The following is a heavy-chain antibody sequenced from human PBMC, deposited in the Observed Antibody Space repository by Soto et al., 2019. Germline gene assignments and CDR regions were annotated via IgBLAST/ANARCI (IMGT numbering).Heavy chain of an antibody. J-gene: IGHJ4*02. CDR1: GYSFTSYW. D-gene: IGHD6-13*01. Sequence: GESLKISCKGSGYSFTSYWIGWVRQMPGKGLEWMRIIYPGDSDTRYSPSFQGQVTISADKSISTAYLQWSSLKASDTAMYYCARLGQYSSSWYVFDYWGQGTLVTVSS. CDR2: IYPGDSDT. V-gene: IGHV5-51*01. CDR3: ARLGQYSSSWYVFDY.